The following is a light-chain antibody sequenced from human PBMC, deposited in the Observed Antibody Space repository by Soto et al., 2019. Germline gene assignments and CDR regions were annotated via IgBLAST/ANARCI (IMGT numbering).Light chain of an antibody. J-gene: IGKJ1*01. V-gene: IGKV1-5*03. CDR1: QTISSW. CDR3: QQSYRTWT. CDR2: KAS. Sequence: DIQMTQSPSTLSGSVGDRFTITCRASQTISSWLAWYQQKPGKAPKLLIYKASTLKSGVPSRFSGSGSGTEFTLTISSLQPDDFGTYHCQQSYRTWTFGQGTKVDIK.